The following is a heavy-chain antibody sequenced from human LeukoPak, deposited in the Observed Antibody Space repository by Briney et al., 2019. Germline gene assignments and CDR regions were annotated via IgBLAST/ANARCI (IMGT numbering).Heavy chain of an antibody. CDR2: IYTSGTI. Sequence: SETLSLTCTVSGGSISSYYWSWIRQPAGTALEWIGRIYTSGTITYNPSLKSRVTMSVDTSKNQFSLKLSSVTAADTAVYYCARAGYSSSWYGYWGQGTLVTVSS. D-gene: IGHD6-13*01. V-gene: IGHV4-4*07. CDR1: GGSISSYY. CDR3: ARAGYSSSWYGY. J-gene: IGHJ4*02.